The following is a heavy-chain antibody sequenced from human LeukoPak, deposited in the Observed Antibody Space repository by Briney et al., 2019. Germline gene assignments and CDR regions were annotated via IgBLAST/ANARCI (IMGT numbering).Heavy chain of an antibody. CDR3: ARAPVGDAFDI. CDR1: GGSFSGYY. V-gene: IGHV4-34*01. CDR2: INHSGST. Sequence: PSETLSLTCAVYGGSFSGYYWSWIRQPTGKGLEWIGEINHSGSTNYNPSLKSRVTISVDTSKNQFSLKLSSVTAADTAVYYCARAPVGDAFDIWGQGTMVTVSS. J-gene: IGHJ3*02. D-gene: IGHD2-15*01.